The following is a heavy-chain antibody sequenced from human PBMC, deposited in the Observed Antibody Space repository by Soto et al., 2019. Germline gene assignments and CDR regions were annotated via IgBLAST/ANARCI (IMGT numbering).Heavy chain of an antibody. CDR2: IYPGDSDT. Sequence: GESLKISCKGSGYSFTSYWIGWVRQMPGKGLEWMGIIYPGDSDTRYSPSFQGQVTISADKSISTAYLRWSSLKAPDTAMYYCARSYSSGYYYSGMDVWGQGTTVTVSS. D-gene: IGHD6-6*01. CDR3: ARSYSSGYYYSGMDV. J-gene: IGHJ6*02. V-gene: IGHV5-51*01. CDR1: GYSFTSYW.